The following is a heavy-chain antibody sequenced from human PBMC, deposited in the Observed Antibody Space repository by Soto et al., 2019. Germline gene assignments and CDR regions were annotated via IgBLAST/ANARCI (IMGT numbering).Heavy chain of an antibody. CDR1: GGSITSGSFY. Sequence: QVQVQESGPGLVKPSETLSLTCTVSGGSITSGSFYWGWVRHSPGKGLEWIGSIYYSGSVFYNPSLQRRVSISADASSDQFPLKLTSVPAADTAVYYCARHGTALTAVNWFVSWGHGTLVTVSS. CDR3: ARHGTALTAVNWFVS. D-gene: IGHD2-21*02. J-gene: IGHJ5*01. CDR2: IYYSGSV. V-gene: IGHV4-39*01.